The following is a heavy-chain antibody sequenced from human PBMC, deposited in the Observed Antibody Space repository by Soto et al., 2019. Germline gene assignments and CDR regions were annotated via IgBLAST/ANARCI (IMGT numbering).Heavy chain of an antibody. CDR3: ARDRSHRYGLLYYYYGMDV. CDR1: GYRFTSYA. J-gene: IGHJ6*02. Sequence: ASVKVSCEASGYRFTSYAMHWVRQAPGQRLEWMGWINAGNGNTKYSQKFQGRVTITRDTSASTAYMELSSLRSEDTAVYYCARDRSHRYGLLYYYYGMDVWGQGTTVTVSS. D-gene: IGHD3-10*01. V-gene: IGHV1-3*01. CDR2: INAGNGNT.